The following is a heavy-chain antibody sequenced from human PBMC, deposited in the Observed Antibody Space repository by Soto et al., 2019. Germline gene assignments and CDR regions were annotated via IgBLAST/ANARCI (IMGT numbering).Heavy chain of an antibody. J-gene: IGHJ5*02. Sequence: ASLKVSCKASGYTFTTYAIHWVRQAPGQRLEWMGWINCGNGNAKYSQKFQGKVTTYRDASATTAYMELSNLRTEDTAVYYCVTELVVRGVPKWFDPWGQGTLVTVSS. CDR1: GYTFTTYA. CDR3: VTELVVRGVPKWFDP. V-gene: IGHV1-3*01. D-gene: IGHD3-10*01. CDR2: INCGNGNA.